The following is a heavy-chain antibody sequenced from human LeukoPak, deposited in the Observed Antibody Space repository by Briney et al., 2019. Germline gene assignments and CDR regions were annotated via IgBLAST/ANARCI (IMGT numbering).Heavy chain of an antibody. J-gene: IGHJ6*03. CDR1: GFSLDDYA. CDR2: SNWNGRIT. CDR3: ARGSVQLWLRDTYYYMDV. V-gene: IGHV3-20*04. Sequence: PGGSLRLSCAASGFSLDDYAMNWVRQVPGRGLEWVSGSNWNGRITEYADSVKDRFTISRQNTKNSLYLYMNNLGGEDTALYFCARGSVQLWLRDTYYYMDVWGKGTTVTVSS. D-gene: IGHD5-18*01.